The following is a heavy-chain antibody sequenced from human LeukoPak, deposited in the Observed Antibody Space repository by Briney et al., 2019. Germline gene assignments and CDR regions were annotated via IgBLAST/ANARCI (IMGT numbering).Heavy chain of an antibody. V-gene: IGHV4-34*01. CDR1: GGSFGGYY. CDR3: AREETTPGIAAAGTSVNWFDP. Sequence: PSETLSLTCAVYGGSFGGYYWSWIRQPPGKGLEWIGEINHSGSTNYNPSLKSRVTISVDTSKNQFSLKLSSVTAADTAVYYCAREETTPGIAAAGTSVNWFDPWGQGTLVTVSS. J-gene: IGHJ5*02. CDR2: INHSGST. D-gene: IGHD6-13*01.